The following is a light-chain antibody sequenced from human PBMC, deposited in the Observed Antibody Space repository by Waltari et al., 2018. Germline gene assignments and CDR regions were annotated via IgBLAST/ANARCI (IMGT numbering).Light chain of an antibody. CDR3: QQSYSRPLT. J-gene: IGKJ4*01. CDR1: KSISSY. V-gene: IGKV1-39*01. Sequence: DNQMTQSPSSMSASVGDRVTITCRASKSISSYLNWYQQKQGKAPKILIYTGSSLVSGVPSRFSGSGSGTEFTLTISSLQPEDFATYYCQQSYSRPLTFGGGTKVEIK. CDR2: TGS.